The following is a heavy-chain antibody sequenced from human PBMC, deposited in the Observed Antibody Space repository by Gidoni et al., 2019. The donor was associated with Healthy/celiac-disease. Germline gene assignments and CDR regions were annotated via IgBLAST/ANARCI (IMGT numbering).Heavy chain of an antibody. J-gene: IGHJ6*02. CDR2: MYYSGST. V-gene: IGHV4-59*01. D-gene: IGHD3-3*01. CDR1: GGSTSSYY. CDR3: ARDYDFWSGYYPGAGMDV. Sequence: QVQLQESGPGLVKPSETLSRNCTVAGGSTSSYYWSWIRQPPGKGLEWIGYMYYSGSTNSNPSLKSRVTISVDTSNNQFSLKLSSVTAADTAVYYCARDYDFWSGYYPGAGMDVWGQGTTVTVSS.